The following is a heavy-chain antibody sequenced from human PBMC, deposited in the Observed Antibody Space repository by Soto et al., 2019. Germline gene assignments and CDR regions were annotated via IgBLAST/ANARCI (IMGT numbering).Heavy chain of an antibody. CDR3: ARGEQYSGRIFDY. J-gene: IGHJ4*01. D-gene: IGHD1-26*01. V-gene: IGHV6-1*01. CDR2: TYYRSKWYY. CDR1: GDSVSSNSAG. Sequence: SQTLSLTCAITGDSVSSNSAGWSWVRQSPSRGLEWLGRTYYRSKWYYEYAVSVRGRITINPDTSKNQYSPQLNSVTPEDTAVYFCARGEQYSGRIFDYWGRGTLVTVSS.